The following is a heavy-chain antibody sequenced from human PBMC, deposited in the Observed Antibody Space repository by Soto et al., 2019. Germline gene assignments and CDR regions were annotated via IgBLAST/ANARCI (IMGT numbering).Heavy chain of an antibody. D-gene: IGHD6-19*01. CDR1: GFTFSSYV. CDR3: ARGGRGVACIEY. CDR2: ISYDGINK. J-gene: IGHJ4*02. Sequence: QVPLVESGGGVVQPGRSLRLSCAASGFTFSSYVMHWVRQAPGKGLEWVAVISYDGINKYYADSVKGRFTISRDNSKNTLYLQMNSLRAEDTAVYYCARGGRGVACIEYWGQGTLVTVSS. V-gene: IGHV3-30-3*01.